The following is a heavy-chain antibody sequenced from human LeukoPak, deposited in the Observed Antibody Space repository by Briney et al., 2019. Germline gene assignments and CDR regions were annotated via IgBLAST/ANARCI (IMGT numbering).Heavy chain of an antibody. D-gene: IGHD5-24*01. Sequence: PGGSLRLSCAASGLAFSDHYMDWVRQAPGEGLEWVGRIRNKAISYTTEYAASVKGRFTISRDDSENSLYLQMNSLETEDTAVYYCARVFGADGYSLDYWGQGTLVTVSS. J-gene: IGHJ4*02. CDR2: IRNKAISYTT. CDR1: GLAFSDHY. CDR3: ARVFGADGYSLDY. V-gene: IGHV3-72*01.